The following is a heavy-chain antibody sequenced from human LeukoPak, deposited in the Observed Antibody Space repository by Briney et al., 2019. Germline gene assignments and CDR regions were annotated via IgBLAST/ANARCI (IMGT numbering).Heavy chain of an antibody. V-gene: IGHV1-69*13. J-gene: IGHJ6*02. D-gene: IGHD2/OR15-2a*01. CDR2: IIPIFGTA. CDR3: ARVLEVYYGMDV. CDR1: GGTFSSYA. Sequence: ASVKVSCKASGGTFSSYAISWVRQAPGQGLEWMGGIIPIFGTANYAQKSQGRVTITADESTSTAYMELSSLRSEDTAVYDCARVLEVYYGMDVWGQGTTVTVSS.